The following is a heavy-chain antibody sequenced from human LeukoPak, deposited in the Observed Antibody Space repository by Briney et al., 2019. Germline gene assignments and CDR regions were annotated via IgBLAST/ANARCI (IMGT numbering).Heavy chain of an antibody. V-gene: IGHV4-59*08. CDR2: IYYSGST. CDR1: GGSISSYS. CDR3: ARQAESDDSSGYQWDAFDI. Sequence: SETLSLTCTVSGGSISSYSWSWIRQPPGKGLEWIGYIYYSGSTYYNPSLKSRVTISVDTSKNQFSLKLSSVTAADTAVYYCARQAESDDSSGYQWDAFDIWGQGTMVTVSS. D-gene: IGHD3-22*01. J-gene: IGHJ3*02.